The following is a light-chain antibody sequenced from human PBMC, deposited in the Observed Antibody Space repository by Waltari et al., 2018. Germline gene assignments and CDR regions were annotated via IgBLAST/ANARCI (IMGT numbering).Light chain of an antibody. Sequence: QSVLTQPPSASGTPGQRVTISCTGSTSYIYWYQQLPGTAPKLLIYRNSQRPSGVPDRFSGSKSGASASRTISGLRSEEEADYYCAAWDVSLSARVFGGGTKLTVL. CDR3: AAWDVSLSARV. CDR1: TSY. CDR2: RNS. J-gene: IGLJ3*02. V-gene: IGLV1-47*01.